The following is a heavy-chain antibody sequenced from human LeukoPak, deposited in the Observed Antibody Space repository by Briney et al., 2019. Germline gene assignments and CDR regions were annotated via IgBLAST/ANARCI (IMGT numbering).Heavy chain of an antibody. V-gene: IGHV3-7*04. CDR3: ARANRYGFDY. D-gene: IGHD5-18*01. CDR2: IKHDGSEK. CDR1: GFTFSSYW. Sequence: GGSLRLSCAAAGFTFSSYWMSWVRQAPGKGVEWVANIKHDGSEKYYVDSVKGRFTISRDNAQNSLYLQMNSLRAEDTAVYYCARANRYGFDYWGQGTLITVSS. J-gene: IGHJ4*02.